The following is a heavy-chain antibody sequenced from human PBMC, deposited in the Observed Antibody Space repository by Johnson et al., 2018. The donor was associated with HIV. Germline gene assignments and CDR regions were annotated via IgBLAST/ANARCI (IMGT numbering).Heavy chain of an antibody. Sequence: VQLVESGGGLVQPGGSLRLSCAASGFTFSSYDMHWVRQGTGKGLEWVSAIGTAGDTYYPGSVKGRFTISRDNSKNTLYLQMNSLRVEDTAAYDCVREGAPSGRDFGAFDIWGQGTMVTVSS. CDR2: IGTAGDT. CDR3: VREGAPSGRDFGAFDI. J-gene: IGHJ3*02. D-gene: IGHD1-26*01. V-gene: IGHV3-13*01. CDR1: GFTFSSYD.